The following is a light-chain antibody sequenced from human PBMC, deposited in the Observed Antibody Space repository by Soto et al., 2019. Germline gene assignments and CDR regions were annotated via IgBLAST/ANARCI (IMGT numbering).Light chain of an antibody. Sequence: QSALTQPASVSGSPGQSITISCTGTSSDVGGYDYVSWYQQLPGTAPQLLISNDNQRPSGVPDRFSGSKSGTSASLAISGLRSEDEADYSCAAWDDSLSGVVFGGGTKLTVL. J-gene: IGLJ2*01. CDR2: NDN. V-gene: IGLV1-47*02. CDR1: SSDVGGYDY. CDR3: AAWDDSLSGVV.